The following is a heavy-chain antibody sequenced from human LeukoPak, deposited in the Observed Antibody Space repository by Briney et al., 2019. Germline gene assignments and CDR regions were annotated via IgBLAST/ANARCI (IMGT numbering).Heavy chain of an antibody. V-gene: IGHV3-9*01. Sequence: GRSLRLSCAASGFTFDDYAMHWVRQAPGKGLEWVSGISWNSGSIGYADSVKGRFTISRDNAKNSLYLQMNSLRAEDTALYYCAKVKTPYYYGSGSYYFDYWGQGTLVTVSS. J-gene: IGHJ4*02. CDR3: AKVKTPYYYGSGSYYFDY. CDR2: ISWNSGSI. CDR1: GFTFDDYA. D-gene: IGHD3-10*01.